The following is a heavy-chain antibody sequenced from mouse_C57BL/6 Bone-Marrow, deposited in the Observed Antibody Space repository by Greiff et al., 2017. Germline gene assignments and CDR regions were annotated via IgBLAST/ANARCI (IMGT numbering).Heavy chain of an antibody. CDR3: ARATIVTTSWYFDV. Sequence: EVHLVESGGDLVKPGGSLKLSCAASGFTFSSYGMSWVRQTPDKRLEWVATISSGGSYTYYPDSVKGRFTISRDNAKNTLYLQMSSLKSEDTAMYYCARATIVTTSWYFDVWGTGTTVTVSS. D-gene: IGHD2-5*01. CDR1: GFTFSSYG. V-gene: IGHV5-6*01. J-gene: IGHJ1*03. CDR2: ISSGGSYT.